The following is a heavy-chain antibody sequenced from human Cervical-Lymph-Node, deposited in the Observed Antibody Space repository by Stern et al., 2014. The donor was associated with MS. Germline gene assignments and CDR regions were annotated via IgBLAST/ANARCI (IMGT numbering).Heavy chain of an antibody. Sequence: QVQLVESGGGVVQPGRSLRLSCAASGFTFSSYGMHWVRQAPGKGLEWVAVISYDASNKYYADSVKGRFTISRDNSKNTLYLQMNSLRAEDTAVYYCAKDLGGTYYHYYYGMDVWGQGTTVTVPS. D-gene: IGHD1-26*01. J-gene: IGHJ6*02. CDR1: GFTFSSYG. CDR2: ISYDASNK. V-gene: IGHV3-30*18. CDR3: AKDLGGTYYHYYYGMDV.